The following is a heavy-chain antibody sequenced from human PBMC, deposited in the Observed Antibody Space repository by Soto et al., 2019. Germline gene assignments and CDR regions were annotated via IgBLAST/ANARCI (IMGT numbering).Heavy chain of an antibody. D-gene: IGHD1-1*01. CDR1: GFTFDDYA. J-gene: IGHJ6*02. Sequence: GGSLRLSCAASGFTFDDYAMHWVRQAPGKGLEWVSGISWNSGSIGYADSVKGRFTISRDNAKNSLYLQMNSLRAEDTALYYCAKDINLGDWNDPYYYYGMDGWGQGTTDTVSS. V-gene: IGHV3-9*01. CDR3: AKDINLGDWNDPYYYYGMDG. CDR2: ISWNSGSI.